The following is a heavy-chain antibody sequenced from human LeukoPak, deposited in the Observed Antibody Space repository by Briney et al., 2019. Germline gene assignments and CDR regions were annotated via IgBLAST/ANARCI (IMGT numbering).Heavy chain of an antibody. J-gene: IGHJ4*02. CDR1: GFTFGDYA. Sequence: GGSLRLSCTASGFTFGDYAMSWIRQAPGKGLEWVAVIWYDGSNKYYADSVKGRFTISRDNSKNTLYLQMNSLRAEDTAVYYCARAGAVTYYDFWSGYPPPYYFDYWGQGTLVTVSS. CDR2: IWYDGSNK. V-gene: IGHV3-33*01. CDR3: ARAGAVTYYDFWSGYPPPYYFDY. D-gene: IGHD3-3*01.